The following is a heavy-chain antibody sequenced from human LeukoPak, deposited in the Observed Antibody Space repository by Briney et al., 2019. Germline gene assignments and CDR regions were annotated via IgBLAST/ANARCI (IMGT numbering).Heavy chain of an antibody. Sequence: GESLKVSCKASGYTFTSYYMHWVRQAPGQGLEWMGIINPSGGSTSYAQKFQGRVTMTRDTSTSTVYMELSSLRSEDTAVYYCARDSSSGYGFDYWGQGTLVTVSS. V-gene: IGHV1-46*01. CDR3: ARDSSSGYGFDY. CDR1: GYTFTSYY. D-gene: IGHD3-22*01. CDR2: INPSGGST. J-gene: IGHJ4*02.